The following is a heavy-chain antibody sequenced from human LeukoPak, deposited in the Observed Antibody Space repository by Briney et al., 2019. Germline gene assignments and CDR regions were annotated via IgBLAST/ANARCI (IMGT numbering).Heavy chain of an antibody. V-gene: IGHV3-20*04. CDR1: GFTFDDYG. D-gene: IGHD6-19*01. Sequence: PGGSLRLSCAASGFTFDDYGMSWVRQAPGKGLEWVSGINWKGGSTGYADSVKGRFTISRDNAKNSLYLQMNSLRAEDTAVYYCARAVAGTGEIYYYYMDWYMDVWGKGTTVTVSS. J-gene: IGHJ6*03. CDR2: INWKGGST. CDR3: ARAVAGTGEIYYYYMDWYMDV.